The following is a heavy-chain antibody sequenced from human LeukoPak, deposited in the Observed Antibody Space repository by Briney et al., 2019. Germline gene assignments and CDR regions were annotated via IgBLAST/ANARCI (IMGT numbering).Heavy chain of an antibody. D-gene: IGHD6-19*01. J-gene: IGHJ3*02. CDR1: GFTFRSYA. CDR2: ISGSGGST. V-gene: IGHV3-23*01. Sequence: GGSLRLSCAASGFTFRSYAMSWVRQAPGKGLEWVSVISGSGGSTNYADSVKGRFTISRDNSKNTLYLQMNSLRAEDTAVYYCAKKDEQWLVQGNAFDIWAKGQWSPSLQ. CDR3: AKKDEQWLVQGNAFDI.